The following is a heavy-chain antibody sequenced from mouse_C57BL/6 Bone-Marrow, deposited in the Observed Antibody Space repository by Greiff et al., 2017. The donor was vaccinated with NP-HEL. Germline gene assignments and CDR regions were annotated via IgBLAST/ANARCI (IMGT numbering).Heavy chain of an antibody. D-gene: IGHD1-1*01. Sequence: QVQLQQPGTELVKPGASVKLSCKASGYTFTSYWMHWVKQRPGQGLAWIGNINPSNGGTNYNEKFKSKATLTVDKSSSTAYMQLSSLTSEDSAVYYCARGGYYGSSWYFDVWGTGTTVTVSS. CDR3: ARGGYYGSSWYFDV. V-gene: IGHV1-53*01. CDR1: GYTFTSYW. J-gene: IGHJ1*03. CDR2: INPSNGGT.